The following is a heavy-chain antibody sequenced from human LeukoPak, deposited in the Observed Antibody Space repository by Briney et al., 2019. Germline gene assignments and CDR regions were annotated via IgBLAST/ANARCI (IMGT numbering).Heavy chain of an antibody. J-gene: IGHJ6*02. CDR3: ARDRVPYYYYGMDV. CDR1: GGTFSSYA. Sequence: SVKVSCKASGGTFSSYAISWVRQAPGQGLEWMGRIIPILGIANYAQKFQGRVTITADKSTSTAYMELSSLRSEDTAVYYCARDRVPYYYYGMDVWGQGTTVTVSS. V-gene: IGHV1-69*04. CDR2: IIPILGIA.